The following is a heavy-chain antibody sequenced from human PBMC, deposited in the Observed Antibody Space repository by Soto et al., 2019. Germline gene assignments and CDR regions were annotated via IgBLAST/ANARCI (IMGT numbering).Heavy chain of an antibody. D-gene: IGHD2-15*01. J-gene: IGHJ6*03. CDR2: INHSGST. CDR3: ARAATNHYYYYYYMDV. V-gene: IGHV4-34*01. CDR1: GGSFSGYY. Sequence: QVQLQQWGAGLLKPSETLSLTCAVYGGSFSGYYWSWIRQPPGKGLEWIGEINHSGSTNYNPSLKSRVTISVDTSKNQFSLKLSSVTAADTAVYYCARAATNHYYYYYYMDVWGKGTTVTVS.